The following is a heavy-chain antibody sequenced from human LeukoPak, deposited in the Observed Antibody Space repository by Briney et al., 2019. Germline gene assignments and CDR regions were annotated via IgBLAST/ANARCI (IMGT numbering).Heavy chain of an antibody. CDR2: ISGDGSST. CDR3: ARTYLVGWYFDL. CDR1: GLTFSYYW. V-gene: IGHV3-74*01. D-gene: IGHD3-16*01. J-gene: IGHJ2*01. Sequence: PGGSLRLSCAASGLTFSYYWMHWVRQAPGKGQVWVSRISGDGSSTNYADSVKGRFTISRDNAKNTLYLQMNSLRAEDTAVYYCARTYLVGWYFDLWGRGALVTVSS.